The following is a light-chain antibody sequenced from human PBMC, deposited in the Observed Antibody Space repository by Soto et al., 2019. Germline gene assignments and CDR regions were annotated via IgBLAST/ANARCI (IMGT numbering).Light chain of an antibody. CDR3: QQYDRYPVT. CDR2: KAS. Sequence: DSQMTQSPSTLAASVGDRVTITCRASQSVSTWLAWYQQKPGKPPKLLIYKASILQSGVSSRFSVSGSGKDFTLTSSGLQHDDIAAYYCQQYDRYPVTVGGGTKVEVK. CDR1: QSVSTW. V-gene: IGKV1-5*03. J-gene: IGKJ4*01.